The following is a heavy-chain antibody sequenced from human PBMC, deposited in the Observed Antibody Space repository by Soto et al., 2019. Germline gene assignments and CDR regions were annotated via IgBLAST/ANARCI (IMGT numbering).Heavy chain of an antibody. V-gene: IGHV3-33*01. D-gene: IGHD5-12*01. CDR2: IWYDGSNK. Sequence: PGGSLRLSCAASGFTFSSYGIHWVRQAPGKGLEWVAVIWYDGSNKYYADSVKGRFTISRDNSKNTLYLQMNSLRAEDTAVYYCARSRYSGYDDAFDIWGQGTMVTVSS. J-gene: IGHJ3*02. CDR3: ARSRYSGYDDAFDI. CDR1: GFTFSSYG.